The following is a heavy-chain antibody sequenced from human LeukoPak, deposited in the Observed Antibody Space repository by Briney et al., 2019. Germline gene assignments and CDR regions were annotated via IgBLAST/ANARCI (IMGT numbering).Heavy chain of an antibody. D-gene: IGHD3-9*01. CDR1: GYTFTSYY. V-gene: IGHV1-46*03. CDR2: IYPSCGST. Sequence: GASVKVSCKASGYTFTSYYMHWVRQAPGQGHEWMGMIYPSCGSTSYAQKFQGRVTMTRDTSTSTVYMEMSSLRSEDTAVYYCTRLYDISNSWFDPWGQGTLVTVSS. CDR3: TRLYDISNSWFDP. J-gene: IGHJ5*02.